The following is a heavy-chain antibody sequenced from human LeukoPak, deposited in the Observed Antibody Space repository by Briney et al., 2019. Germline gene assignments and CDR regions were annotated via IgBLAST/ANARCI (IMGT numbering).Heavy chain of an antibody. CDR1: GFTFSSYG. D-gene: IGHD3-3*01. J-gene: IGHJ4*02. CDR2: ISYDGSNK. V-gene: IGHV3-30*03. Sequence: PGRSLRLSCAASGFTFSSYGMHWVRQAPGKGLEWVAVISYDGSNKYYADSVKGRFTISRDNSKNTLYLQMNSLRAEDTAVYYCASLNYDFWSGYSGYFDYWGQGTLVTVSS. CDR3: ASLNYDFWSGYSGYFDY.